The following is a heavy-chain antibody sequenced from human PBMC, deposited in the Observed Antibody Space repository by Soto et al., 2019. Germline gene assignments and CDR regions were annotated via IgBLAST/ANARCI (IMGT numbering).Heavy chain of an antibody. Sequence: GGSLRLSCEASGITFSKSWMSWVRQAPGKGLEWVGRIKKKSDGKTTDYAAPVKGRFTISRDDSKNTLYLQMNSLKTEDTAVYYCTSPYSSSWYLPAHYGMDVWGQGTTVTVSS. V-gene: IGHV3-15*01. CDR3: TSPYSSSWYLPAHYGMDV. CDR1: GITFSKSW. D-gene: IGHD6-13*01. CDR2: IKKKSDGKTT. J-gene: IGHJ6*02.